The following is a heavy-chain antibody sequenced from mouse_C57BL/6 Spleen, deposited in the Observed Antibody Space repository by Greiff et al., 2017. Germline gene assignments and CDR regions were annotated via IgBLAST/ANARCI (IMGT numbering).Heavy chain of an antibody. CDR3: ARGGGEWLLFDY. CDR1: GYTFTDYY. J-gene: IGHJ2*02. V-gene: IGHV1-26*01. Sequence: EVQLQQSGPELVKPGASVKISCKASGYTFTDYYMNWVKQSHGKSLEWIGDINPNNGGTSYNQKFKGKATLTVDKSSSTAYMELRSLTSEDSAVYYCARGGGEWLLFDYWGQGTSLTVSS. D-gene: IGHD2-3*01. CDR2: INPNNGGT.